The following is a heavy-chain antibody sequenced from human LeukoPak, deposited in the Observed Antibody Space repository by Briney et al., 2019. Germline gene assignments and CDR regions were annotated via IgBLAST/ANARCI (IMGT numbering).Heavy chain of an antibody. V-gene: IGHV4-59*01. CDR1: GGSISSYY. Sequence: PETLSLTCTVSGGSISSYYWSWIRQPPGKGLEWIGYIYYSGSTNYNPSLKSRVTISVDTSKNQFSLKLSSVTAADTAVYYCARDRSIAVYELDYWGQGTLVTVSS. CDR3: ARDRSIAVYELDY. D-gene: IGHD6-19*01. CDR2: IYYSGST. J-gene: IGHJ4*02.